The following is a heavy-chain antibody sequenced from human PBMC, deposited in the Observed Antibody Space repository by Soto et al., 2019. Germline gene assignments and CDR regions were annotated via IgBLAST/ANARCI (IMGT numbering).Heavy chain of an antibody. CDR1: GGSITSSSHF. CDR3: AGQTFTIAAASYGRSNWFDP. J-gene: IGHJ5*02. D-gene: IGHD6-25*01. CDR2: IYFTGNT. V-gene: IGHV4-39*01. Sequence: SETLSLTCSASGGSITSSSHFWGWVRQPPGKGLEWIGTIYFTGNTYYTPSLKSRLTMSIDTSKNEFSLRLNSVTAADTAVYYCAGQTFTIAAASYGRSNWFDPWGPGTLVTVS.